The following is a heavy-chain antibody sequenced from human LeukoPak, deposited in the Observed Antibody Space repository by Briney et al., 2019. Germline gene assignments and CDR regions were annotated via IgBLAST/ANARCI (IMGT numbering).Heavy chain of an antibody. CDR1: GDSVTNHQ. J-gene: IGHJ4*02. Sequence: SETLSLTCTVSGDSVTNHQWSWVRQPPGKGLEWIAYIHHSGSTNYNHSLKNRVTISMDTSKNQFSLRLISVTAADTAVYYCARYPLAFDFWGQGILVTVSS. CDR2: IHHSGST. CDR3: ARYPLAFDF. V-gene: IGHV4-59*02. D-gene: IGHD6-6*01.